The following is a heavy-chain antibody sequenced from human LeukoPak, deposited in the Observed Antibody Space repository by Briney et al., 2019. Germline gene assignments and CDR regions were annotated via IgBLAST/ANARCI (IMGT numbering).Heavy chain of an antibody. CDR1: GGSISSSSHY. CDR2: IYYSGST. J-gene: IGHJ4*02. CDR3: ARHPYYSSPFDY. V-gene: IGHV4-39*01. Sequence: PSETLSLTCTVSGGSISSSSHYWGWIRQPPGKGLEWIGSIYYSGSTYYNPSLKSRVTISVDTSKNQFSPKLSSVTAADTAVYYCARHPYYSSPFDYWAQGTLVTVSS. D-gene: IGHD3-22*01.